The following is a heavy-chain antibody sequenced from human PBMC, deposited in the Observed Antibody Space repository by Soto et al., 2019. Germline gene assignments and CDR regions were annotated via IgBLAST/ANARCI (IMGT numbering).Heavy chain of an antibody. Sequence: GGSLRLSCASSGLTFSNYAMSLVRQAPGKGLEWVSTVTGDGVTTSYADSVKGRFTISRDNSKNTLYLQMSGLRADDTAVYYCAKRLSYYFDSWGHGTLVTVSS. CDR3: AKRLSYYFDS. V-gene: IGHV3-23*01. CDR1: GLTFSNYA. J-gene: IGHJ4*01. CDR2: VTGDGVTT. D-gene: IGHD3-16*02.